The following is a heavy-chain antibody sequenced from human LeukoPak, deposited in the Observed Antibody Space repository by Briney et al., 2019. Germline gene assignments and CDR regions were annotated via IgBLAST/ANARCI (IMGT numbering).Heavy chain of an antibody. J-gene: IGHJ3*02. CDR2: ISYDGSNK. CDR3: AKDLRPLYGDHAFDI. V-gene: IGHV3-30*18. Sequence: LPGGSLRLSCAASGFTVSAYAIRWVRQAPGKGLEWVAVISYDGSNKYYADSVKGRFTIFRDNSKNTLYLQMNSLRAEDTAVYYCAKDLRPLYGDHAFDIWGQGTMVTVSS. D-gene: IGHD4-17*01. CDR1: GFTVSAYA.